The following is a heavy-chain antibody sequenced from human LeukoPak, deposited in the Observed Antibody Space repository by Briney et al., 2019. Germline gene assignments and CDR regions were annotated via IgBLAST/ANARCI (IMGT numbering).Heavy chain of an antibody. V-gene: IGHV3-64*01. Sequence: GGSLRLSCAASGFTFSNYALQWVRQATGKELEYVSAISSNGGSTYYANSVQGRFTISRDNSKNTLYLQMGSLRAEDMAVYYCARSSSWYEAPDGWGQGTLVTVSS. D-gene: IGHD6-13*01. J-gene: IGHJ4*02. CDR1: GFTFSNYA. CDR2: ISSNGGST. CDR3: ARSSSWYEAPDG.